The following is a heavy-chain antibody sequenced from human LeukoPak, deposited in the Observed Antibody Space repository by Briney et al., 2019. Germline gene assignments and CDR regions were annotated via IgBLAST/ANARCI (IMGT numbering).Heavy chain of an antibody. V-gene: IGHV3-23*01. CDR2: IRGSGSGT. J-gene: IGHJ4*02. CDR1: GFPFSGYA. CDR3: AKRVSGWYWVDY. Sequence: PGGSLRLPCAASGFPFSGYAMTRLRQAPGKGLEGVSAIRGSGSGTYYADSVKGRYTISRDSSKNTVYLQMNSLRVEDTAVYYCAKRVSGWYWVDYWGQGTLVTVSS. D-gene: IGHD6-19*01.